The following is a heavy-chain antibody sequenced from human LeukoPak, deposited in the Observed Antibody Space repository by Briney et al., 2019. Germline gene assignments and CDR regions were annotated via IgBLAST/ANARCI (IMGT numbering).Heavy chain of an antibody. CDR1: GGSISSSSDY. Sequence: SGTLSLTCAVSGGSISSSSDYWGWVRQPPGRGLEWIGRIHYTGITYYNPTLESRLTISVDTSKNQFSLKPSSVTAADTAVFYCVRIAADHPKNYFHYGMDVWGQGTTVTVSS. J-gene: IGHJ6*02. CDR2: IHYTGIT. D-gene: IGHD6-25*01. CDR3: VRIAADHPKNYFHYGMDV. V-gene: IGHV4-39*01.